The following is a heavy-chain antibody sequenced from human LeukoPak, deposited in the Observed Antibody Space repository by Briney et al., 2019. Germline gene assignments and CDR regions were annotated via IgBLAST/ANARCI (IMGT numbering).Heavy chain of an antibody. V-gene: IGHV4-34*01. D-gene: IGHD3-16*02. J-gene: IGHJ3*01. CDR3: ARGGYDYIWGSYRSASDAFDL. CDR2: INHSGST. Sequence: KPSETLSLTCAVYGGSFSGYYWSWIRQPPGKGLEWIGEINHSGSTNYNPSLKSRVTISVDTSKNQFSLKLSSVTAADTAVYYCARGGYDYIWGSYRSASDAFDLWGQGTMVTVSS. CDR1: GGSFSGYY.